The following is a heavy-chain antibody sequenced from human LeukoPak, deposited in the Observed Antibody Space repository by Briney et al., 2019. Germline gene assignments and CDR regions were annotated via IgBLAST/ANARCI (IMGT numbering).Heavy chain of an antibody. CDR3: ARDTRYCSSTSCYDRPADAFDI. D-gene: IGHD2-2*01. CDR2: ISSSSSYI. J-gene: IGHJ3*02. V-gene: IGHV3-21*01. Sequence: GGSLRLSCAASGFTLSSYSMNWVRQAPGKGLEWVSSISSSSSYIYYADSVKGRFTISRDNAKNSLYLQMNSLRAEDTAVYYCARDTRYCSSTSCYDRPADAFDIWGQGTMVTVSS. CDR1: GFTLSSYS.